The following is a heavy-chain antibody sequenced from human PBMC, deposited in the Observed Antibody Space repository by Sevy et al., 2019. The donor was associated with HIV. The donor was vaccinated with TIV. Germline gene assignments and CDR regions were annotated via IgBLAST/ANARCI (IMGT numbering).Heavy chain of an antibody. CDR1: GLTFSSYA. V-gene: IGHV3-23*01. J-gene: IGHJ4*02. CDR3: ARRGESQRDLDY. CDR2: IGGSAGST. D-gene: IGHD3-16*01. Sequence: GGSLRLSCAASGLTFSSYAMNWVRQAPGKGLQWVSCIGGSAGSTYYADSVKGRFSISRDNSKNTLYLLMDNLRAEDTAVYYCARRGESQRDLDYWGQGTLVTVSS.